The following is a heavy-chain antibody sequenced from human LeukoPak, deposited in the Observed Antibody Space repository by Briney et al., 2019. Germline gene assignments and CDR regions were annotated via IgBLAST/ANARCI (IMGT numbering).Heavy chain of an antibody. D-gene: IGHD3-3*01. J-gene: IGHJ4*02. CDR3: ARNGGITIFGVVPYFDY. Sequence: ASVKVSXKASGGTFSSYAISWVRQAPGQGLEWMGGIIPIFGTANYAQKFQGRVTITTDESTSTAYMELSSLRPEDTAVYYCARNGGITIFGVVPYFDYWGQGTLVTVSS. CDR1: GGTFSSYA. CDR2: IIPIFGTA. V-gene: IGHV1-69*05.